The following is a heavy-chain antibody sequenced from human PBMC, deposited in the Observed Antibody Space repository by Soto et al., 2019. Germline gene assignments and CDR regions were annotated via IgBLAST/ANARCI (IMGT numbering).Heavy chain of an antibody. V-gene: IGHV3-9*01. CDR2: ISWNSNTI. J-gene: IGHJ4*02. CDR1: GFTFDNYA. CDR3: AKDNGPN. Sequence: GGSLRLSCAASGFTFDNYAMHWVRQAPGKGLEWVSRISWNSNTIAYAYSVNGHFPISRDNAKNSLYSPMNSLRAEDTAFYYCAKDNGPNWGQGTLVAVSS.